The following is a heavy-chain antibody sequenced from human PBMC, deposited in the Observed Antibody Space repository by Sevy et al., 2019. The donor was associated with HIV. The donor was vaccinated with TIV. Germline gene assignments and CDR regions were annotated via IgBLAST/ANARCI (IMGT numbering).Heavy chain of an antibody. CDR3: AKGFCSGATCPRDYYYYGMDV. J-gene: IGHJ6*02. CDR1: EFTFSSYA. D-gene: IGHD2-15*01. V-gene: IGHV3-23*01. CDR2: ISGSGRFT. Sequence: GALRLSCSASEFTFSSYAMSWVRQAPGKGLEWVSSISGSGRFTYYADFVEGRFIISRDNSKNTLSVQMNSLRAEDTAVYYCAKGFCSGATCPRDYYYYGMDVWGQGTTVTVSS.